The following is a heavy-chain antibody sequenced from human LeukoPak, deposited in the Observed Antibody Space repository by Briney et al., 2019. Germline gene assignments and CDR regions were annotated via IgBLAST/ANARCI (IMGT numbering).Heavy chain of an antibody. CDR2: IGTYSGDT. CDR1: DYTFTTYD. V-gene: IGHV1-18*01. Sequence: ASVKVSCKASDYTFTTYDISWVRQAPGQGLEWMGWIGTYSGDTNYAQKLQGRVTMTTDTSTSTAYVELRSLRSDDTAVYYCAAVGGYGGIDYWGQGTLVTVSS. D-gene: IGHD5-12*01. CDR3: AAVGGYGGIDY. J-gene: IGHJ4*02.